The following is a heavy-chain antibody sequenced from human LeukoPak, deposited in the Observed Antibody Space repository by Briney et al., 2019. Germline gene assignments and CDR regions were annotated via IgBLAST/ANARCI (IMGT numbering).Heavy chain of an antibody. CDR3: ARDDLVVPADY. D-gene: IGHD2-2*01. CDR2: ISGYNGNT. Sequence: ASVTVSCKASGYTFTSYGISWVRQAPGQGLEWMGWISGYNGNTNYAQKLQGRVTMTTDTSTSTAYMELRSLRSDDTAVYCCARDDLVVPADYWGQGTLVTVSS. V-gene: IGHV1-18*01. J-gene: IGHJ4*02. CDR1: GYTFTSYG.